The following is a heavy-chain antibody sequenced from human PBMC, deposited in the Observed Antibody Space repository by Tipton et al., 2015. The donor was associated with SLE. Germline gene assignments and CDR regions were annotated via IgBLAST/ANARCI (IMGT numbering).Heavy chain of an antibody. CDR2: MNPNSGNT. D-gene: IGHD6-13*01. CDR3: ARVPSYSSSWYYYYYGMDV. J-gene: IGHJ6*02. V-gene: IGHV1-8*02. Sequence: QVQLVQSGAEVKKPGASVKVSCKASGYTFTSYDINWVRQATGQGLEWMGWMNPNSGNTGYAQKFQGRVTMTRNTSISTAYMELSSLRSEDTAVYYCARVPSYSSSWYYYYYGMDVWGQGTTVTVSS. CDR1: GYTFTSYD.